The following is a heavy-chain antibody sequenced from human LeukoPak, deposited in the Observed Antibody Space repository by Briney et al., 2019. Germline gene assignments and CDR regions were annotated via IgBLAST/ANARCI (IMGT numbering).Heavy chain of an antibody. CDR3: ARQTDSAASLNYFDY. Sequence: GESVKISCKVSGYSFPSYWITWVRQVPGKGLEWMGRIAPSDSYTNYNPSFEGHVTMSVEKSITTVYLQWSSLKASDTAMYCCARQTDSAASLNYFDYWGQGTLVTVSS. V-gene: IGHV5-10-1*01. CDR2: IAPSDSYT. CDR1: GYSFPSYW. J-gene: IGHJ4*02. D-gene: IGHD1-14*01.